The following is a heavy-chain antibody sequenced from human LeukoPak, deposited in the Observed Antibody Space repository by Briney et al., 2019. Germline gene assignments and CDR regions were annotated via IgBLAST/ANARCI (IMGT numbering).Heavy chain of an antibody. V-gene: IGHV4-39*07. D-gene: IGHD2-2*01. CDR1: GGSISSSSYY. CDR3: ARQLVVPAAAPLDL. Sequence: PSETLSLTCTVSGGSISSSSYYWGWIRQPPGKGLEWIGSIYYSGSTYYNPSLKSRVTISVDTSKNQFSLKLSSVTAADTAVYYCARQLVVPAAAPLDLWGRGTLVTVSS. CDR2: IYYSGST. J-gene: IGHJ2*01.